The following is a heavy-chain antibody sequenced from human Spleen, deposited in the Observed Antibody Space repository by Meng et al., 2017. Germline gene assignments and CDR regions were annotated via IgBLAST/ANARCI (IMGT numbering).Heavy chain of an antibody. CDR1: GYTFTAYY. CDR2: TKPQSGDT. V-gene: IGHV1-2*06. D-gene: IGHD6-13*01. J-gene: IGHJ4*01. CDR3: ARDEDISAAGYLFGDY. Sequence: QVQMVQSGAEVKKPGASLKVSCKASGYTFTAYYIHWVRQAPGQGLEWMGHTKPQSGDTLYAQKFQGRVSMTRDTSISTAYVELSGLTSDDTAVYYCARDEDISAAGYLFGDYWGHGTLVTVSS.